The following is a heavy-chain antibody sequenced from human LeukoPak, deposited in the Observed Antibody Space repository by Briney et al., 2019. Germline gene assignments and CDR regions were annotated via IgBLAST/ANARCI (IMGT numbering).Heavy chain of an antibody. CDR3: TRTGSTGGY. CDR1: GVSVSGGNYY. D-gene: IGHD1-7*01. Sequence: SETLSLTCTVSGVSVSGGNYYCSWIRQSPGKGLEWIGYIHYSGSTVYNPSLKSRVTMSIDTSKNRFSLNLSSATAADTAVYYCTRTGSTGGYWGQGTLVTVSS. J-gene: IGHJ4*02. CDR2: IHYSGST. V-gene: IGHV4-61*01.